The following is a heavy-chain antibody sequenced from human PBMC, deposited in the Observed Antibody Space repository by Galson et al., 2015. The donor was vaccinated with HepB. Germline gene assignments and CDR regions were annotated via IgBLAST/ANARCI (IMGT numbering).Heavy chain of an antibody. CDR1: GGSISSGGYS. CDR2: IYYSGST. Sequence: TLSLTCAVSGGSISSGGYSWSWIRQPPGKGLEWIGYIYYSGSTYYNPSLKSRATISVDTSKNQFSLKLSSVTAADTAVYYCARRGYSYGFWYFDLWGRGTLVTVSS. J-gene: IGHJ2*01. D-gene: IGHD5-18*01. CDR3: ARRGYSYGFWYFDL. V-gene: IGHV4-30-4*07.